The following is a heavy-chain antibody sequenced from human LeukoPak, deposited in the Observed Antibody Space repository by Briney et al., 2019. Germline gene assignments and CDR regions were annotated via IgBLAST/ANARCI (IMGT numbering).Heavy chain of an antibody. D-gene: IGHD3-9*01. CDR3: ARDEARTGYIHY. Sequence: SETLSLTCTASGGSISSYYWSWVRQPAGKGLEWIGRIYIGGTTNYNPSLKSRITMSLDTSKNQLSLRLTSVTAADTAVYYCARDEARTGYIHYWGQGTLITVSS. J-gene: IGHJ4*02. V-gene: IGHV4-4*07. CDR2: IYIGGTT. CDR1: GGSISSYY.